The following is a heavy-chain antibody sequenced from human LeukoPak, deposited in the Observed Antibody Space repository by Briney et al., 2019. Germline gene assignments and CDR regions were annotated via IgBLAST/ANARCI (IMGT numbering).Heavy chain of an antibody. CDR2: IYYSGTT. CDR1: GGSLGTGSYY. CDR3: AREKRGTLTQRDYNYYMDV. D-gene: IGHD3-16*01. V-gene: IGHV4-39*07. J-gene: IGHJ6*03. Sequence: PSETLSLTCTVSGGSLGTGSYYWGWIRQPPGKGLEWIGSIYYSGTTYYTPSLKSRVTMSVDTSKNQFSLRLSSVTAADTAIYYGAREKRGTLTQRDYNYYMDVWGKGTTVTVSS.